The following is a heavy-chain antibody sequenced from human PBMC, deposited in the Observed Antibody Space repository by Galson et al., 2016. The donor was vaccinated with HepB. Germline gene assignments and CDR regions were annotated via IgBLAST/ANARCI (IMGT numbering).Heavy chain of an antibody. J-gene: IGHJ6*04. Sequence: SLRLSCAASGFPFSRYWMHWVRQAPGKGLVWVSRINNDGSSTNYADSVRGRFTISRDNAKNMLYLEMNSLRAEDTALYYCVREGYDDGPVYYYYYGMDVWGKGTTVTVSS. CDR3: VREGYDDGPVYYYYYGMDV. CDR2: INNDGSST. V-gene: IGHV3-74*01. CDR1: GFPFSRYW. D-gene: IGHD5-12*01.